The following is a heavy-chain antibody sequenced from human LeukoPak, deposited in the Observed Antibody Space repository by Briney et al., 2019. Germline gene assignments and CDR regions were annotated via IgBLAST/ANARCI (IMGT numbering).Heavy chain of an antibody. J-gene: IGHJ4*02. Sequence: SETLSLTCAVYGGSFSGSYSRCTRQPPGKGLEWIGEINHSGSTNYNPSIKRRVTISVDPSKNQFSLKLGSVTAADTAVYYCARQYSSSWYLVAAGVRVRTDAFDYWGQGTLVTASS. D-gene: IGHD6-13*01. CDR1: GGSFSGSY. CDR2: INHSGST. CDR3: ARQYSSSWYLVAAGVRVRTDAFDY. V-gene: IGHV4-34*01.